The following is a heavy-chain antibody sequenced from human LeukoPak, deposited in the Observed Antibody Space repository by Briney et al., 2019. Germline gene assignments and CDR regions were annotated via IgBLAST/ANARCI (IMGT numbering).Heavy chain of an antibody. V-gene: IGHV4-39*01. CDR2: TIHYSGST. CDR1: GDSITSRSYY. CDR3: ARLRVPVYNWFDP. J-gene: IGHJ5*02. Sequence: SETLSLTCTVSGDSITSRSYYWGWIRQPPGKGLEWIGSTIHYSGSTYYCPSLKSRVTISIDTSKNQFSLKLTSVTAADTAVYYCARLRVPVYNWFDPWGQGTLVTVSS.